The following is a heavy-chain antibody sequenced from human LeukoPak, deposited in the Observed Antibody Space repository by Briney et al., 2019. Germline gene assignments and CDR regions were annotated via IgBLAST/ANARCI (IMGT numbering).Heavy chain of an antibody. CDR3: ARLTYDTSVYYYYYFYMDV. Sequence: ASVKVSCKASGYTFTNYGISWVRQAPGQGLDWMGWISAYNGDTNYAQKLQGRVTMTTDTSTSTAYMELRSLRSDDTAVYYCARLTYDTSVYYYYYFYMDVWGKGTTVTISS. J-gene: IGHJ6*03. CDR2: ISAYNGDT. CDR1: GYTFTNYG. D-gene: IGHD3-22*01. V-gene: IGHV1-18*01.